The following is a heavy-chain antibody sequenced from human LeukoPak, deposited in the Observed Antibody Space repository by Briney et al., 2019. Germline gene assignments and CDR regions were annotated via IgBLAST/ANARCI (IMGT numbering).Heavy chain of an antibody. CDR3: ARPSFAMRRSFDY. J-gene: IGHJ4*02. D-gene: IGHD2-2*01. CDR2: ISSSGSTI. Sequence: GGSLRLSCAASGFTFSDYYMSWIRQAPGKGLEWVSYISSSGSTIYYADSVKGRFTISRDNAKNSLYLQMNSLRAEDTAVYYCARPSFAMRRSFDYWGQGTLVTVSS. CDR1: GFTFSDYY. V-gene: IGHV3-11*01.